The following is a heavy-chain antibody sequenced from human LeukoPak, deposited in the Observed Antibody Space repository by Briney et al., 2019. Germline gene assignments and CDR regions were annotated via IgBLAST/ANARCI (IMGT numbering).Heavy chain of an antibody. CDR1: GFTFSSYA. J-gene: IGHJ4*02. D-gene: IGHD3-9*01. V-gene: IGHV3-23*01. CDR2: ISGGGGFT. Sequence: GGSLRLSCAASGFTFSSYAMSWVRQSPGKGLEWVSAISGGGGFTYYADSVKGRFTISRDNSKNTLYLQMNSLRAEDTAVYYCAKFYDISTGYFDCWGQGTLVTVSS. CDR3: AKFYDISTGYFDC.